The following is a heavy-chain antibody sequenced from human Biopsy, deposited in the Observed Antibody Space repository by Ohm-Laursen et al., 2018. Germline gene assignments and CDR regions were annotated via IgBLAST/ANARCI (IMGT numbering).Heavy chain of an antibody. J-gene: IGHJ5*02. D-gene: IGHD3-22*01. CDR1: GDSINSSY. CDR3: ARGDYFDSNGYFWFDP. Sequence: GTLSLTWAVSGDSINSSYWSWIRQAPGKGLEWIGFISNSGNTNYNPSLKSRVTISADTSKNQFSLKLGSVTAADTAVYYCARGDYFDSNGYFWFDPWGQGTLVTVSS. CDR2: ISNSGNT. V-gene: IGHV4-59*12.